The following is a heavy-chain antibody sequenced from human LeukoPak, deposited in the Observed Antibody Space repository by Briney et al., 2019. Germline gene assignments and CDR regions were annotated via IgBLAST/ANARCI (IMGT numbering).Heavy chain of an antibody. CDR3: AMGGGLGIVDY. J-gene: IGHJ4*02. V-gene: IGHV4-61*02. D-gene: IGHD7-27*01. Sequence: PSQTLSLTCTVSGGSISSGTYYWRWIRQPAGKGLEWIGRISTSGSTDYNPSLKSRVTISVDMCKNQFSLKLSSVTAADTAVYYCAMGGGLGIVDYWGQGTLVTVSS. CDR2: ISTSGST. CDR1: GGSISSGTYY.